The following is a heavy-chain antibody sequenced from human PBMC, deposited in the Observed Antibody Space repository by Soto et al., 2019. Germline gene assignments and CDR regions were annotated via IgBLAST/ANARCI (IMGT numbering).Heavy chain of an antibody. D-gene: IGHD6-6*01. CDR2: IYSGGST. CDR3: MNRPRA. V-gene: IGHV3-66*01. Sequence: GGSLRLSCAASEFIVSSNYMSWVRQAPGKGLEWVSLIYSGGSTYYADSVKGRFTISRDNSNNTVYLQMNKLRAEDTAVYYCMNRPRAWGQGTLVTVSS. J-gene: IGHJ5*02. CDR1: EFIVSSNY.